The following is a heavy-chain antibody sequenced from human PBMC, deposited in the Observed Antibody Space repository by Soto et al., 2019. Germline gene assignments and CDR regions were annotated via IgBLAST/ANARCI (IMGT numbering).Heavy chain of an antibody. Sequence: GXSLRLSGTASGFTFSSYAMNWVRQAPGKGLEWVGRIKSETDGGTTDYAAPVKGRFTISRDDSKSTLLLQMNSLKTEDTGVYYCAAMKTYWGQGTPVTVSS. D-gene: IGHD3-16*01. V-gene: IGHV3-15*07. CDR1: GFTFSSYA. CDR2: IKSETDGGTT. CDR3: AAMKTY. J-gene: IGHJ4*02.